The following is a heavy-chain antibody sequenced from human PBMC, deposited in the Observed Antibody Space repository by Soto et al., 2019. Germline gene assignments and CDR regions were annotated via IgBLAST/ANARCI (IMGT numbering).Heavy chain of an antibody. D-gene: IGHD1-26*01. V-gene: IGHV3-30*18. Sequence: PGGSLRLSCAASGFTFSSYGMHWVRQAPGKGLEWVAVISYDGSNKYYADSVKGRFTISRDNSKNTLYLQMNSLRAEDTAVYYCAKDCIVGATCIDYWGQGTLVTVSS. CDR3: AKDCIVGATCIDY. CDR1: GFTFSSYG. CDR2: ISYDGSNK. J-gene: IGHJ4*02.